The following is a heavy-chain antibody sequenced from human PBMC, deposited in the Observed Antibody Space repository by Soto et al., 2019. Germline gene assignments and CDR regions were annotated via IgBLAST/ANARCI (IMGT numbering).Heavy chain of an antibody. J-gene: IGHJ6*02. CDR2: VYYSGGA. CDR1: GVSIHNSHSF. V-gene: IGHV4-39*02. Sequence: SETLSLTCTVFGVSIHNSHSFWGWIRQPPGKGLEFIGTVYYSGGAHYNSSLKSRVTISVDTANNQISLRMRSLTAADTAVYYCARDVVVPAASLFYHYYGMDVWGQGTTVTVSS. D-gene: IGHD2-2*01. CDR3: ARDVVVPAASLFYHYYGMDV.